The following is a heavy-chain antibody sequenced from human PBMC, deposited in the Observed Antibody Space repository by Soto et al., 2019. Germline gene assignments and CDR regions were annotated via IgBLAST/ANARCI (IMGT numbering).Heavy chain of an antibody. V-gene: IGHV3-30*18. CDR1: GFTFSVFG. CDR2: ISNDGNSD. J-gene: IGHJ4*02. D-gene: IGHD3-3*01. Sequence: QVQLVESGGGVVQPGRSLRLSCAASGFTFSVFGMHWVRQAPGKGLEGVAVISNDGNSDHDADSVKGRFTISRDNAKDTSYLKMNSLSVEDTAVYYCAKTITTIGVSSTGRGALLDIWGQGIVVSVSS. CDR3: AKTITTIGVSSTGRGALLDI.